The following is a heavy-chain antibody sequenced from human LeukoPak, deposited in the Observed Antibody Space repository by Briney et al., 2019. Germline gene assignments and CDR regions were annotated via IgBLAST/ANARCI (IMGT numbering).Heavy chain of an antibody. CDR2: MNPHSGNT. Sequence: GASVKVSFKASGYTFTTYDINWVRQATGQGLEWMGWMNPHSGNTGFAQNFQGRVAMTRNTSIDTAYMELSSLRVEDTAVYYCVRGFRSDTSGRKFDCWGQGTLVTVSS. CDR1: GYTFTTYD. D-gene: IGHD2-2*01. J-gene: IGHJ4*02. V-gene: IGHV1-8*01. CDR3: VRGFRSDTSGRKFDC.